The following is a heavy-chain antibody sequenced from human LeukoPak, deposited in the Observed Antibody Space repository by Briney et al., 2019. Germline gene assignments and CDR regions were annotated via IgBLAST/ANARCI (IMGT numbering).Heavy chain of an antibody. CDR3: ARDRENDYGDYSHYFDY. D-gene: IGHD4-17*01. V-gene: IGHV1-18*01. CDR2: ISAYNGNT. Sequence: GASVKVSCKASGYTFTSYGISWVRQAPGQGLEWMGWISAYNGNTNYAQKLQGRVTMTTDTSTSTAYMELRSLRSYDTAVYYCARDRENDYGDYSHYFDYWGQGTLVTVSS. J-gene: IGHJ4*02. CDR1: GYTFTSYG.